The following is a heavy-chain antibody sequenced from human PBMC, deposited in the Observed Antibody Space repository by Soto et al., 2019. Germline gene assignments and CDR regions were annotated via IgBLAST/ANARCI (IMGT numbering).Heavy chain of an antibody. D-gene: IGHD2-15*01. CDR1: GFTFSAYI. J-gene: IGHJ4*02. Sequence: EVQLVESGGGLVQPGSSLRLSCAASGFTFSAYIMNWVRQTPGKGLEWISHITSTSNIIYYGDSVKGRFTISRANARISLFLQMNSLRVEDTAVYDCARGNGRDDYWGRGTLVTVSS. V-gene: IGHV3-48*01. CDR3: ARGNGRDDY. CDR2: ITSTSNII.